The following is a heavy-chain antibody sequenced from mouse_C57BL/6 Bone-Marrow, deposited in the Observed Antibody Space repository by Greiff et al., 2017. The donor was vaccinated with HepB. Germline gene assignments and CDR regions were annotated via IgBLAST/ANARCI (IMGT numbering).Heavy chain of an antibody. J-gene: IGHJ3*01. CDR1: GYTFTSYW. Sequence: QVHVKQPGTELVKPGASVKLSCKASGYTFTSYWMHWVKQRPGQGLEWIGNINPSNGGTNYNEKFKSKATLTVDKSSSTAYMQLSSLTSEDSAVYYCASGVWLRRRAWFAYWGQGTLVTVSA. D-gene: IGHD2-2*01. CDR2: INPSNGGT. CDR3: ASGVWLRRRAWFAY. V-gene: IGHV1-53*01.